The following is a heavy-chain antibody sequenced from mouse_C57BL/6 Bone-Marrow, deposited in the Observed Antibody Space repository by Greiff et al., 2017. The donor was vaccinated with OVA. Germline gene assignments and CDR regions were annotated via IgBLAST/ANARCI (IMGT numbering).Heavy chain of an antibody. J-gene: IGHJ1*03. Sequence: QVQLQQPGAELVKPGASVKLSCEASGYTFTSYWMQWVKQRPGQGLEWIGEIDPSDSYTNYNQKFKGKATLTVDTSSSTAYMQLSSLTSEDSAVYYCARPYDYDWYFDVWGTGTTVTVSS. V-gene: IGHV1-50*01. CDR2: IDPSDSYT. CDR1: GYTFTSYW. CDR3: ARPYDYDWYFDV. D-gene: IGHD2-4*01.